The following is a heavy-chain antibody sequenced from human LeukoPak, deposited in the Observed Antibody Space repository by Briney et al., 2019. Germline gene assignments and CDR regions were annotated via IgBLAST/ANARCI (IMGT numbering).Heavy chain of an antibody. CDR3: ARGDHYDSTGY. CDR2: ISTISTYI. Sequence: NSGGSLRLSCAASGFTFSTYAMNWVRQAPGKGLEWVSSISTISTYIYYADSVKGRFTISRDNAKNSLYLQMNSLRAEDTAVYYCARGDHYDSTGYWGLGTLVTVSS. D-gene: IGHD3-22*01. V-gene: IGHV3-21*01. CDR1: GFTFSTYA. J-gene: IGHJ4*02.